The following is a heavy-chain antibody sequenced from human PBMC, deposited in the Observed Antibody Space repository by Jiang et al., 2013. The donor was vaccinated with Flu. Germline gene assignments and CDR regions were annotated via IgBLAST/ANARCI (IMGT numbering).Heavy chain of an antibody. J-gene: IGHJ6*04. Sequence: EWMGWMNLTKWWRQTNAQKFQGWVTMTRDTSISTAYMELSRLRSDDTAVYYCARAHGSGSYYYYYGMDVWGKGTTVTVSS. D-gene: IGHD3-10*01. CDR2: MNLTKWWR. CDR3: ARAHGSGSYYYYYGMDV. V-gene: IGHV1-2*04.